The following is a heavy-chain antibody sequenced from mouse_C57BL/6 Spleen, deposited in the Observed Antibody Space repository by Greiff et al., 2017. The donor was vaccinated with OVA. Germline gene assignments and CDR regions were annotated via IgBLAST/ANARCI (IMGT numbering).Heavy chain of an antibody. CDR2: ISYDGSN. V-gene: IGHV3-6*01. CDR1: GYSITSGYY. J-gene: IGHJ4*01. Sequence: EVKLVESGPGLVKPSQSLSLTCSVTGYSITSGYYWNWIRQFPGNKLEWMGYISYDGSNNYNPSLKNRISITRDTSKNQFFLKLNSVTTEDTATYYCAREGDYDAMDYWGQGTSVTVSS. CDR3: AREGDYDAMDY.